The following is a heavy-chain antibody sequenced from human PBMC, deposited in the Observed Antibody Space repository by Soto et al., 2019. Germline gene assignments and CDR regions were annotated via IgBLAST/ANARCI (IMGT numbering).Heavy chain of an antibody. CDR3: VRERGPFDDFDI. Sequence: TLRLSCAASGFRFSTYGMHWVRQAPGKGLEWVAVIWANGINKYYADSVRGRFTISRDNSKNTLDLQMNSLRAEDTALYYCVRERGPFDDFDIWGLGTMVTVSS. V-gene: IGHV3-33*01. CDR2: IWANGINK. CDR1: GFRFSTYG. J-gene: IGHJ3*02.